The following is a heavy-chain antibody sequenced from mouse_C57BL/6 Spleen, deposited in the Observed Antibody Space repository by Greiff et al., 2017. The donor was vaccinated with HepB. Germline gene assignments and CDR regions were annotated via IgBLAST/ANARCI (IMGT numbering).Heavy chain of an antibody. Sequence: EVKLVESEGGLVQPGSSMKLSCTASGFTFSDYYMAWVRQVPEKGLEWVANINYDGSSTYYLDSLKSRFIISRDNAKNILYLQMSSLKSEDTATYYCARGGNYYGSFYWYFDVWGTGTTVTVSS. CDR1: GFTFSDYY. V-gene: IGHV5-16*01. CDR3: ARGGNYYGSFYWYFDV. CDR2: INYDGSST. D-gene: IGHD1-1*01. J-gene: IGHJ1*03.